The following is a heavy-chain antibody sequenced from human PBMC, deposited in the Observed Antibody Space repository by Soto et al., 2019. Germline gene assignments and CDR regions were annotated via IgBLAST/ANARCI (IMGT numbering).Heavy chain of an antibody. CDR2: VYHSGGA. D-gene: IGHD3-10*01. Sequence: QVLQQVSGPGLVKPSETLSLTCALSGASISSDNWWTWVRQSPGKGLEWIGEVYHSGGANYNPSLKSRVTISVDSYDNHFSLRLNSVTAADTALYFCARASASSLVRGAVINWGRGTQVTVSS. V-gene: IGHV4-4*02. CDR1: GASISSDNW. J-gene: IGHJ4*02. CDR3: ARASASSLVRGAVIN.